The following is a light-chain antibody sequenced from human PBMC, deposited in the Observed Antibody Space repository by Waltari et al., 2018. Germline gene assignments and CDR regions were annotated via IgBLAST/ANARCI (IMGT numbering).Light chain of an antibody. CDR3: QHYVRLPAT. Sequence: VFPESPGPLVLAPGARATLPCRASQNVRRSLAWYQQKPGQAPSPPIYAASTRATGIPDRFSGSGSGTDFSLTISRLEPEDCAVYYCQHYVRLPATFGQGTKVEIK. CDR2: AAS. J-gene: IGKJ1*01. V-gene: IGKV3-20*01. CDR1: QNVRRS.